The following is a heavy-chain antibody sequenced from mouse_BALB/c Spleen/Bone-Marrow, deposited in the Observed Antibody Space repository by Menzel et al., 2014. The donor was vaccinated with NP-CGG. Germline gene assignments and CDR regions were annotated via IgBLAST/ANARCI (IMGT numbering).Heavy chain of an antibody. V-gene: IGHV5-6-3*01. CDR2: INSNGGST. CDR3: VRVKNYDYDY. J-gene: IGHJ2*01. D-gene: IGHD2-4*01. CDR1: GFTFSSYG. Sequence: EVQLVESGGGLVQPGGSLKLSCAASGFTFSSYGMSWVRQTPDKRLELVATINSNGGSTYYPDSVKGRFTISRDNAKNTLYLQMSSLKSENAAMYYCVRVKNYDYDYWGQGTTLTVSS.